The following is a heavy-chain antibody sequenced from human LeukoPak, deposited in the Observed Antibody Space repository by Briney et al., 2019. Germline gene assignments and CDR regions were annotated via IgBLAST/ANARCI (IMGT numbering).Heavy chain of an antibody. D-gene: IGHD3-10*01. CDR1: GGSVTSDY. CDR2: IYDTGST. Sequence: SETLSLTCTVSGGSVTSDYWSWIRQPPGKGLEWIGYIYDTGSTFYNPSLKSRVTLSLDTSKNQFSLKVSSVTAADTAVYYCARGQWFRAFWSRGTPVTVSS. CDR3: ARGQWFRAF. J-gene: IGHJ4*02. V-gene: IGHV4-59*02.